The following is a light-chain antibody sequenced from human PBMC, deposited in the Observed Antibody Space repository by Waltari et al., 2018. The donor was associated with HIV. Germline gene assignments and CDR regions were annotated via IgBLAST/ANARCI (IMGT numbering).Light chain of an antibody. V-gene: IGKV1-5*03. CDR3: QRYNTYPYT. J-gene: IGKJ2*01. Sequence: DIQMTQSPSTLSASVGDRVTITCRASQSISSWLAWYQQKPGTAPKLLIYKASTLESGFPSRFSGSGSGTEFTLTISSLQPDDFATYYCQRYNTYPYTFGQGTKLE. CDR2: KAS. CDR1: QSISSW.